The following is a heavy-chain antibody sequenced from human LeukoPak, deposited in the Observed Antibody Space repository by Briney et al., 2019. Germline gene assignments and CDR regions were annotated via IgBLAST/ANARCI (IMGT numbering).Heavy chain of an antibody. V-gene: IGHV3-23*01. CDR3: AKVYSSSWYGEFDY. J-gene: IGHJ4*02. Sequence: PGGSLRLSCAASGFTFSSYAMSWVRQAPGKGLEWVSVISGSGGGTYYADSVKGRFAISRDNSTNTLFLQMTSLRAEDTAVYYCAKVYSSSWYGEFDYWGQGTLVTVSS. CDR2: ISGSGGGT. CDR1: GFTFSSYA. D-gene: IGHD6-13*01.